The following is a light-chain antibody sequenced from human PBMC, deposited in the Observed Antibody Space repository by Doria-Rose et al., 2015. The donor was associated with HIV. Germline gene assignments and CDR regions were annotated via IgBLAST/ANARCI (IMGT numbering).Light chain of an antibody. J-gene: IGKJ4*01. Sequence: RVTITCRASQDISSFLAWYQQRPGKAPNLLISGAFNLENGVPSRFSGSGSGTDFTLTINSLQPEDFAIYYCQQAHSFPLTFGGGTKVDIK. CDR2: GAF. CDR3: QQAHSFPLT. CDR1: QDISSF. V-gene: IGKV1D-12*01.